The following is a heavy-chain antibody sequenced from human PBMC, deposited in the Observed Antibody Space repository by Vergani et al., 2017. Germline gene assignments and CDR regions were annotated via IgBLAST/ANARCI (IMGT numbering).Heavy chain of an antibody. CDR1: GGSVSSGSYY. D-gene: IGHD3-16*02. CDR2: VMPSGMT. J-gene: IGHJ6*03. CDR3: ARYRLGYLDV. V-gene: IGHV4-61*02. Sequence: QVQLQESGPGLVKPSETLSLTCTVSGGSVSSGSYYWSWIRQPAGKGLEWIGRVMPSGMTNYNPSLESRVTMSVDTSKDHFSLRLDSVTVADTAVYYCARYRLGYLDVWGKGTTVIVSS.